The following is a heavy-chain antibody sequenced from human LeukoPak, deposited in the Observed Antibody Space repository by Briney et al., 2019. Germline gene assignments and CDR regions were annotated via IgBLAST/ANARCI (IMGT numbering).Heavy chain of an antibody. Sequence: GGSLRLSCAASGFTFSSYEMNWVRQAPGKGLEWVSYISSSGSTIYYADSVKGRFTISRDNAKNSLYLQMNSLRAEDTAVYYCARDSRQGALDIWGQGTMVTVSS. CDR3: ARDSRQGALDI. CDR1: GFTFSSYE. J-gene: IGHJ3*02. V-gene: IGHV3-48*03. CDR2: ISSSGSTI.